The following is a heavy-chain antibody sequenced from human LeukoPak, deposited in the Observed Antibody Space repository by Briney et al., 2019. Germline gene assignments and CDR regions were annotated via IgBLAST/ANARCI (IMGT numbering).Heavy chain of an antibody. CDR1: GFTFSDXX. D-gene: IGHD2-21*02. Sequence: AXSGFTFSDXXXXWIRQAPGKXXXXXSYISSSGTTIYYADSVKGRLTISRDNAKNLLYLQMNSLRAEDTAVYYCARDLQDPCRGDCYDWFDPWGQGTLVTVSS. V-gene: IGHV3-11*01. CDR2: ISSSGTTI. J-gene: IGHJ5*02. CDR3: ARDLQDPCRGDCYDWFDP.